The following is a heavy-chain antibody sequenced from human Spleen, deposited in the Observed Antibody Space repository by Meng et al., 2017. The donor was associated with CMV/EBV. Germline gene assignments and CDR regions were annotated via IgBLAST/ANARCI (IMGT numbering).Heavy chain of an antibody. D-gene: IGHD5-12*01. J-gene: IGHJ5*02. V-gene: IGHV4-30-4*08. CDR3: AREAMWLNWFDP. CDR2: IYYDGIT. CDR1: GASVTSHYTY. Sequence: CTVSGASVTSHYTYWPWLPPPPGLGPEGLCYIYYDGITFHHPSLDRRLTLSIDTSRTQFSLKLTSVTAADTAVYFCAREAMWLNWFDPWGQGTLVTVSS.